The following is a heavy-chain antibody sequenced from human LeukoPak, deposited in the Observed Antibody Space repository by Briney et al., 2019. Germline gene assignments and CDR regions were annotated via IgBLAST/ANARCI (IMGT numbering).Heavy chain of an antibody. CDR2: IYTSGST. CDR1: GGSISIYY. D-gene: IGHD6-13*01. V-gene: IGHV4-4*07. Sequence: PSETLSLTCTVSGGSISIYYWGCIPQPAGKGLECIGRIYTSGSTNYNPSLKSRVTMSVDTSKNQFSLMLSSVTAADTAVHYCARATLYQQLGPLDAFDIWGQGTMVTVSS. J-gene: IGHJ3*02. CDR3: ARATLYQQLGPLDAFDI.